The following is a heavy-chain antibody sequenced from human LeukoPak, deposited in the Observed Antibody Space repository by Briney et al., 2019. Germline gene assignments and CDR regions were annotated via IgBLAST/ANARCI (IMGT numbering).Heavy chain of an antibody. Sequence: RSSETLSLTCTVSGGSISSSSYYWSWIRQPPGKGLEWIGEINHSGSTNYNPSLKSRVTISVDTSKNQFSLKLSSVTAADTAVYYYATLDYYDSSAPPDYYYYYMDVWGKGTTVTVSS. V-gene: IGHV4-39*07. CDR3: ATLDYYDSSAPPDYYYYYMDV. CDR2: INHSGST. J-gene: IGHJ6*03. CDR1: GGSISSSSYY. D-gene: IGHD3-22*01.